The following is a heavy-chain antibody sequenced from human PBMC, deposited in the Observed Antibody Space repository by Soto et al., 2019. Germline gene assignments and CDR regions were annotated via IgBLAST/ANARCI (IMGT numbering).Heavy chain of an antibody. J-gene: IGHJ4*02. CDR2: ISSSGSTI. CDR3: ARVGLSVGATKGYYFDY. CDR1: GFTFSSYE. V-gene: IGHV3-48*03. D-gene: IGHD1-26*01. Sequence: GGSLRLSCAASGFTFSSYEMNWVRQAPGKGLEWVSYISSSGSTIYYADSVKGRFTISRDKAKNSLYLQMNSLRAEDTAVYYCARVGLSVGATKGYYFDYWGQGTLVTVSS.